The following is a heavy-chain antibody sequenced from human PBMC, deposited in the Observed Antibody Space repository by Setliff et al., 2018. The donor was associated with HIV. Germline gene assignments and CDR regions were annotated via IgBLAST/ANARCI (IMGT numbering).Heavy chain of an antibody. CDR3: ARGLTSVAG. Sequence: LCLTCTVSGGSISSKSYYWGWIRQPPGKGLEWIGSIYYSGSTYYNPSLKSRVAISVDTSKNQFSLKLSSVTVADTAVYYCARGLTSVAGWGQGTLVTVSS. CDR2: IYYSGST. J-gene: IGHJ4*02. V-gene: IGHV4-39*01. CDR1: GGSISSKSYY. D-gene: IGHD6-19*01.